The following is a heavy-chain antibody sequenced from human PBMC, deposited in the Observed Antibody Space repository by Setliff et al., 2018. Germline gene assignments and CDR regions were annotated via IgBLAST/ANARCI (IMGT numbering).Heavy chain of an antibody. Sequence: SETLSLTCTVSGGSISSGVYYWSWIRQHPGKGLEWIGYIYDSGSTYYNPSLKSRVIISGDRSKWQLSLKMSSVTAADTAVYYCARGVYCSSTSCSPGLNWFDPWGQGTLVTVSS. CDR3: ARGVYCSSTSCSPGLNWFDP. CDR1: GGSISSGVYY. CDR2: IYDSGST. D-gene: IGHD2-2*01. V-gene: IGHV4-31*03. J-gene: IGHJ5*02.